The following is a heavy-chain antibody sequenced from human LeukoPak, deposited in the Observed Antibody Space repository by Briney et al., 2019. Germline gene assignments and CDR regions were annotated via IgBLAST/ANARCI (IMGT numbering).Heavy chain of an antibody. CDR3: ARVRSGSYSDY. Sequence: GGSLRLSCAASRFTFSSYSMNWVRQAPGKGLEWVSSISSSSSNIYYTDSLKGRFTISRDNAKNSLYLQMNSLRAEDTAVYYCARVRSGSYSDYWGQGTLVTVSS. CDR2: ISSSSSNI. V-gene: IGHV3-21*01. D-gene: IGHD1-26*01. J-gene: IGHJ4*02. CDR1: RFTFSSYS.